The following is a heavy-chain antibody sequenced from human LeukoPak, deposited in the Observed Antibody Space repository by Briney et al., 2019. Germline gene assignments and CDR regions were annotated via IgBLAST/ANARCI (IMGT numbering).Heavy chain of an antibody. CDR2: IYYSGST. D-gene: IGHD5-18*01. V-gene: IGHV4-59*08. J-gene: IGHJ3*02. CDR1: GGSISSYY. CDR3: ARLRQRWLQENAFDI. Sequence: SETLSLTCTVSGGSISSYYWSWIRQPPGKGLEWIGYIYYSGSTNYNPSLKSRVTISVDTSKNQFSPKLSSVTAADTAVYYCARLRQRWLQENAFDIWGQGTMVTVSS.